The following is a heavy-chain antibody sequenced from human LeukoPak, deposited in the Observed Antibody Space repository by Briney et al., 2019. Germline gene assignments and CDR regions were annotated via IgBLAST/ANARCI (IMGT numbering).Heavy chain of an antibody. Sequence: GGSLRLSCAASGFSVSTNYMIWVRQAPGMGLECVSVISNHGTTYYADSVKGRFSISRNNSKNTVFLQMNSLRAEDTAVYYCARDNTISGHYEVGYWGQGTLVTVSS. CDR1: GFSVSTNY. V-gene: IGHV3-53*01. D-gene: IGHD3-3*01. CDR3: ARDNTISGHYEVGY. J-gene: IGHJ4*02. CDR2: ISNHGTT.